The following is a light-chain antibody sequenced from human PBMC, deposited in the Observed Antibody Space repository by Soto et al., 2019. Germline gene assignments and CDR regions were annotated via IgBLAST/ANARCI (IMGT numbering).Light chain of an antibody. J-gene: IGLJ2*01. V-gene: IGLV1-44*01. Sequence: QSVLIQPPSASGTPGQRVTVSCSGGSSNIGSYTVNWYQQLPGAAPKLMIYEDTKRPSGVSSRFSGSKSGNTASLTISGLQAEDEADYYCCSYASSSTVVFGGGTKVTVL. CDR2: EDT. CDR1: SSNIGSYT. CDR3: CSYASSSTVV.